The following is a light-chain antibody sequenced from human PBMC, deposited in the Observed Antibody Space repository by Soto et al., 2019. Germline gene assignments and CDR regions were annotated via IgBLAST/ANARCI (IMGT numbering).Light chain of an antibody. CDR2: AAS. J-gene: IGKJ4*01. Sequence: DIQLTQSPSLLSASVGDRVTITCRASQTISKFLSWYQQKPGKAPKLLIYAASTLQDGVPSRFSGSGSGTEFTLTISSLQPEDFATYYCQLINSFFSGGTRVEI. V-gene: IGKV1-9*01. CDR3: QLINSF. CDR1: QTISKF.